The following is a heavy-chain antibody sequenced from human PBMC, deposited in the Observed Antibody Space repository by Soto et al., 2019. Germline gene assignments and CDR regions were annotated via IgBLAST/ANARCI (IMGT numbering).Heavy chain of an antibody. CDR3: AKQVAVEYYFDY. V-gene: IGHV3-23*01. J-gene: IGHJ4*02. CDR2: ISGSGGST. CDR1: GFTFSSYA. D-gene: IGHD6-19*01. Sequence: EVQLLESGGGLVQPGGSLRLSCAASGFTFSSYAMSWVRQAPGKELEWVSAISGSGGSTYYADSVKGRFTISRDNSKNTLYLQMNSLRAEDTAVYYCAKQVAVEYYFDYWGQGTLVTVSS.